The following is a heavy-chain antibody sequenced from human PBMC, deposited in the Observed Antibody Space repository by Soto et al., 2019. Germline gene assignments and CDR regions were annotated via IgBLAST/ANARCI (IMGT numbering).Heavy chain of an antibody. CDR3: ARGIATGQLDP. CDR1: GYTFTRYT. Sequence: ASVKVSCKASGYTFTRYTMNWVRQAPGQRLERMGWINPDNGNTKSSQKFQDRVIITRDTSASTAYMDLSSLRSEDTAVYYCARGIATGQLDPWGQGTLVTVSS. CDR2: INPDNGNT. D-gene: IGHD2-15*01. V-gene: IGHV1-3*01. J-gene: IGHJ5*02.